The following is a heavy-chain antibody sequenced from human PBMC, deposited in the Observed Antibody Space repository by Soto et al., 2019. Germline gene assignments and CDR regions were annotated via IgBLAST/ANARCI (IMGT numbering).Heavy chain of an antibody. CDR2: ISGSGGST. CDR3: AKSFSSNWYDYFDY. CDR1: GITFSTYA. V-gene: IGHV3-23*01. Sequence: PGGSLRLSCAASGITFSTYAMSWVRQAPGKGLEWVSAISGSGGSTYYADSVKGRSTISRDKSKNTLYLQMNSLRAEDTALYYCAKSFSSNWYDYFDYWGQGSLVTVSS. D-gene: IGHD6-13*01. J-gene: IGHJ4*02.